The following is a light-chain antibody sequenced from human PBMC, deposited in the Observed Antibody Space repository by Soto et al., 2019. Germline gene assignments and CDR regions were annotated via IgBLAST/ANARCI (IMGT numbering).Light chain of an antibody. CDR3: QQYDNLPPYT. V-gene: IGKV1-33*01. Sequence: DIQMTQSPSSLSASVGDRVTITCQARQDISNYLNWYQQKPGKAPKLLIYDASNLETGVPSRFSGSRSGTDFTFTISRLQPEDIPTYYCQQYDNLPPYTFGQGTKLEIK. CDR2: DAS. J-gene: IGKJ2*01. CDR1: QDISNY.